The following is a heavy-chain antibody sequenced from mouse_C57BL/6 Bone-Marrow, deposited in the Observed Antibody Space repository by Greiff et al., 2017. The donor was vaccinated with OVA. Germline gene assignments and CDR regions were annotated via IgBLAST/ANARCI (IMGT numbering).Heavy chain of an antibody. J-gene: IGHJ4*01. V-gene: IGHV1-58*01. Sequence: VQLKQSGAELVRPGSSVKMSCKTSGYTFTSYGINWVKQRPGQGLEWIGYIYLGNGYTEYNEKFKGKATLTSDTSSSTAYMQLSSLTSEDSAIYFCARDETGRGDYWGQGTSVTVSA. CDR3: ARDETGRGDY. CDR2: IYLGNGYT. D-gene: IGHD4-1*01. CDR1: GYTFTSYG.